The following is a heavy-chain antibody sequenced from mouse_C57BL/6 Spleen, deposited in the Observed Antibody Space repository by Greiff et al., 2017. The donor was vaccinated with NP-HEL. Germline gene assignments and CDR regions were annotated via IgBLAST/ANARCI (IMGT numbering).Heavy chain of an antibody. CDR1: GYTFTDYY. CDR2: IYPGSGNT. D-gene: IGHD2-4*01. J-gene: IGHJ4*01. V-gene: IGHV1-76*01. Sequence: VQLQQSGAELVRPGASVKLSCKASGYTFTDYYINWVKQRPGQGLEWIARIYPGSGNTYYNEKFKGKATLTAEKSSSTAYMQLSSLTSEDSAVYFCEREGSYDYDRAMDYWGQGTSVTVSS. CDR3: EREGSYDYDRAMDY.